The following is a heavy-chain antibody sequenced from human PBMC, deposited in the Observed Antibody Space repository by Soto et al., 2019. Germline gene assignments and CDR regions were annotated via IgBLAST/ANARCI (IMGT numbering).Heavy chain of an antibody. Sequence: QVQLQESGPGLMKPSETLSLTCDVSGDFLTTYYWNWIRQSPGKGLEWIGYIFYGGHTNYNPSLRGRATRSVDTSKNQFSLKLSSVTAADTAVYYCARSPQYSSGWNGGFDYWGQGTLVTVSS. D-gene: IGHD6-19*01. CDR3: ARSPQYSSGWNGGFDY. J-gene: IGHJ4*02. CDR2: IFYGGHT. V-gene: IGHV4-59*01. CDR1: GDFLTTYY.